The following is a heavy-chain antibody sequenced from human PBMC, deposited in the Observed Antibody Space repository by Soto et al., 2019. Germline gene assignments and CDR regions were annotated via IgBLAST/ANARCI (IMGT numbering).Heavy chain of an antibody. CDR1: GGSISSGDYY. V-gene: IGHV4-30-4*01. J-gene: IGHJ4*02. CDR2: IYYSGST. D-gene: IGHD3-9*01. CDR3: ARGYYDILTGSEY. Sequence: SETLSLTCTVSGGSISSGDYYWSWIRQPPGKGLEWIGYIYYSGSTYYNPSLKSRVTISVDTSKNQFSLKLGSVTAADTAVYYCARGYYDILTGSEYWGQGTLVTVSS.